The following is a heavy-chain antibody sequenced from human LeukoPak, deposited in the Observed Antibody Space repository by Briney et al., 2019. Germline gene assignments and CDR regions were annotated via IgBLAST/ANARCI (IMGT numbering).Heavy chain of an antibody. CDR1: GFTFSSYA. V-gene: IGHV3-23*01. D-gene: IGHD6-13*01. CDR3: AKESYSTSWQLDS. CDR2: ISGSGGST. J-gene: IGHJ4*02. Sequence: GGSLRLSCAASGFTFSSYAMSWVRQAPGKGLEWVSVISGSGGSTNYADTVKGRFTISRDNSKNTLYLQMNSLRAEDTAVYYCAKESYSTSWQLDSWGQGTLVTVSS.